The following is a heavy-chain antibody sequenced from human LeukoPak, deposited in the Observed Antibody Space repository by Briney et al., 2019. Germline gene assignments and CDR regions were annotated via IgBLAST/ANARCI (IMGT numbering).Heavy chain of an antibody. CDR3: ARQSLSGAFDI. V-gene: IGHV4-39*01. Sequence: MASETLSLTCTVSGVSISSSGYYWGWIRQPPGKGLEWIGSIYYSGSTYYNPSLKSRVTISVDTSKNQFSLKLSSVTAADTAVYYCARQSLSGAFDIWGQGTMVTVSS. CDR2: IYYSGST. CDR1: GVSISSSGYY. J-gene: IGHJ3*02.